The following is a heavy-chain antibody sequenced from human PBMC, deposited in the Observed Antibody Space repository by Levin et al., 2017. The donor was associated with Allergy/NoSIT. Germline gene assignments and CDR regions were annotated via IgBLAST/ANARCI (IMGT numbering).Heavy chain of an antibody. CDR3: ARPMFFCSGGTCYFDS. Sequence: PGGSLRLSCKASGYAFHNYEINWVRQATGQGPEWLGWMHPKSGKTAYAQKFRGRVTMTRDTSTNTAYMELSSLTSEDTAVYYCARPMFFCSGGTCYFDSWGQGTLVTVSS. D-gene: IGHD2-15*01. CDR2: MHPKSGKT. J-gene: IGHJ4*02. V-gene: IGHV1-8*01. CDR1: GYAFHNYE.